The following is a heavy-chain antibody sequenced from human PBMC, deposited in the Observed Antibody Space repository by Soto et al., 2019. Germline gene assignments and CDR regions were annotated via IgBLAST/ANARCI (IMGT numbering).Heavy chain of an antibody. CDR2: IWYDGRSK. CDR3: GRVDRYYGMDV. Sequence: QVQLVESGGGVVQPGRSLRLSCAASGCTFSNYGLHWVRQSPGKGLEWVADIWYDGRSKNYVDSVKGRFTISRDNSKTTLYLEMNSLRAEDSAVYYCGRVDRYYGMDVWGQGTTVTVSS. J-gene: IGHJ6*02. V-gene: IGHV3-33*01. CDR1: GCTFSNYG.